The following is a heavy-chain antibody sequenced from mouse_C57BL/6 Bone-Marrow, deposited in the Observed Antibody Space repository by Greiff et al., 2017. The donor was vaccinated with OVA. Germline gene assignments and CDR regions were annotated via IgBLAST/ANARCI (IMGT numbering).Heavy chain of an antibody. CDR3: ASSLEIITTVVAKVDY. J-gene: IGHJ2*01. V-gene: IGHV1-26*01. CDR2: INPNNGGT. CDR1: GYTFTDYY. Sequence: EVQLQQSGPELVKPGASVKISCKASGYTFTDYYMNWVKQSHGKSLEWIGDINPNNGGTSYNQKFKGKATLTVDKSSSTAYMELRSLTSEDSAVYYCASSLEIITTVVAKVDYWGQGTTLTVSS. D-gene: IGHD1-1*01.